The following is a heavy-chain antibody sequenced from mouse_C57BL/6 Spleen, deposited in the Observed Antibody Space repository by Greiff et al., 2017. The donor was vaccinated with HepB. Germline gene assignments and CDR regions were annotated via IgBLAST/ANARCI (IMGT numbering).Heavy chain of an antibody. CDR3: ARDWGVGYFDV. CDR2: ISDGGSYT. D-gene: IGHD4-1*01. V-gene: IGHV5-4*01. CDR1: GFTFSSYA. J-gene: IGHJ1*03. Sequence: DVMLVESGGGLVKPGGSLKLSCAASGFTFSSYAMSWVRQTPEKRLEWVATISDGGSYTYYPDNVKGRFTISRDNAKNNLYLQMSHLKSEDTAMYYCARDWGVGYFDVWGTGTTVTVSS.